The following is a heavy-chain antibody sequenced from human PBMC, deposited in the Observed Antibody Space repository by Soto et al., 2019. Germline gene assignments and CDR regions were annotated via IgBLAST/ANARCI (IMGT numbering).Heavy chain of an antibody. Sequence: QVQLVQSGAEVKKPGASVKVSCKASGYTFTSYGISWVRQAPGQGLEWMGWISAYNGNTNYAQKLQGRVTMTTDTATSTAYMELRSLRSDDTAVYYCASAGYCSSTSCLNWFDPWGQGTLVTVSS. V-gene: IGHV1-18*04. CDR2: ISAYNGNT. D-gene: IGHD2-2*01. CDR3: ASAGYCSSTSCLNWFDP. J-gene: IGHJ5*02. CDR1: GYTFTSYG.